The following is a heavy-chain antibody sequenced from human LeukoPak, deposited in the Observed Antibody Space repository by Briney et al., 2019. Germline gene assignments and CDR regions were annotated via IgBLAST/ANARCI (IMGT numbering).Heavy chain of an antibody. Sequence: SETLSLTCTVSGGSISGYYWTWIRQSPGKGLEWIGNIFYSGSTNYNPSLKSRVTISVDTSKNQFSLKLSSVTAADTAVYYCARVKPSGYSYGYGALNAFDIWGQGTMVTVSS. V-gene: IGHV4-59*12. J-gene: IGHJ3*02. CDR1: GGSISGYY. CDR2: IFYSGST. D-gene: IGHD5-18*01. CDR3: ARVKPSGYSYGYGALNAFDI.